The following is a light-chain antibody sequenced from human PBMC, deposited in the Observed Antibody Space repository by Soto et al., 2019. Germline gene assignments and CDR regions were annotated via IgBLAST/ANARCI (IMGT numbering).Light chain of an antibody. CDR1: QTIANY. V-gene: IGKV1-39*01. Sequence: DIQITQAPSSLPGSVVGGVTITFLASQTIANYLNWYQQRPGKAPNLLISAASTLQSGVPSRFSGSGSGTDFTLTITSLQPEDFATYYCQQSYNTPRKFGQGTKVDIK. CDR3: QQSYNTPRK. CDR2: AAS. J-gene: IGKJ1*01.